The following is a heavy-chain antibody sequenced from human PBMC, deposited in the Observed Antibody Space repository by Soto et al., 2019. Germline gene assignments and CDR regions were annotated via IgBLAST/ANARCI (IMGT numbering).Heavy chain of an antibody. Sequence: GASVKVSCKASGYTFTSYGISWVRQAPGQGLEWMGWISAYNGNTNYAQKLQGRVTMTTDTSTSTAYMELRSLRSDDTAVYYCARDSGQSRTTIFGVVTMDYWGQGTLVTVSS. D-gene: IGHD3-3*01. CDR2: ISAYNGNT. CDR3: ARDSGQSRTTIFGVVTMDY. V-gene: IGHV1-18*04. J-gene: IGHJ4*02. CDR1: GYTFTSYG.